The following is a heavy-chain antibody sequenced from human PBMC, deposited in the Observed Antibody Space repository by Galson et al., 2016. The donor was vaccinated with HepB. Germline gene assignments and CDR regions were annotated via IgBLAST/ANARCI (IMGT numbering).Heavy chain of an antibody. CDR2: IWYDRGNE. Sequence: SLRLSCAASGFTFSHYGMHWVRQAPGKGLEWVAVIWYDRGNEYYTESVKGRFTISRDNSKNTLYLEMNTLRVEDTAGYFCARGSSSRSIYYYYNYTMDVWGQGTTVTVAS. CDR3: ARGSSSRSIYYYYNYTMDV. J-gene: IGHJ6*02. D-gene: IGHD6-6*01. CDR1: GFTFSHYG. V-gene: IGHV3-33*01.